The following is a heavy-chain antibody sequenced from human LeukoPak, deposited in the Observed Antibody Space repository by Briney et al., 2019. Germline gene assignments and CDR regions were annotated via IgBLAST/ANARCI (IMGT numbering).Heavy chain of an antibody. CDR2: IIPILGIA. V-gene: IGHV1-69*10. CDR1: GGTFSSYA. D-gene: IGHD3-3*01. J-gene: IGHJ4*02. CDR3: ASALITIFGVVIPTFDY. Sequence: ASVKVSCKASGGTFSSYAISWVRQAPGQGLEWMGGIIPILGIANYAQKFQGRVTITADKSTSTAYMELSSLRSEDTAVYYCASALITIFGVVIPTFDYWGQGTLVTVSS.